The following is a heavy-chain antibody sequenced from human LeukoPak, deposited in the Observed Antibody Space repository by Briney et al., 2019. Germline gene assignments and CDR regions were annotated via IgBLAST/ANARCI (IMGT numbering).Heavy chain of an antibody. Sequence: GASVKVSCKASGYTFTSYGISWVRHAPGQGLERMGWISAYNGNTNYAQKLQGRVTMTTDTSISTAYMELRRLRSDDTAVYYCARRGSLRLFFYWGQGTLVTVSS. J-gene: IGHJ4*02. D-gene: IGHD3-16*01. V-gene: IGHV1-18*01. CDR3: ARRGSLRLFFY. CDR2: ISAYNGNT. CDR1: GYTFTSYG.